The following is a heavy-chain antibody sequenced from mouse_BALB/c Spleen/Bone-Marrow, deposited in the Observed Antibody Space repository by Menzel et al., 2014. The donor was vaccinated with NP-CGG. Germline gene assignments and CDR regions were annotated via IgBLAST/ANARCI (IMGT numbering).Heavy chain of an antibody. CDR2: IYPGTRDT. CDR1: GYSSTSYW. D-gene: IGHD3-3*01. J-gene: IGHJ3*01. V-gene: IGHV1-5*01. Sequence: EVQGVESVTVLARPGASVKMSCKASGYSSTSYWMHWVKQRPGQGLELIGAIYPGTRDTSYNQKIKGKAKLTAVQSASTAYMELSSLTNEDSAVYYCTREGGQFAYWGQGTLVTVSA. CDR3: TREGGQFAY.